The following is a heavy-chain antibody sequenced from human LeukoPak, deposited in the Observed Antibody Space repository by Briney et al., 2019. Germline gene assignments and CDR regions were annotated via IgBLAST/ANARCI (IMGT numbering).Heavy chain of an antibody. J-gene: IGHJ6*02. CDR1: GFTFSSYA. CDR3: ARNNYDILTGYPVRYYYYGMDV. V-gene: IGHV3-23*01. D-gene: IGHD3-9*01. Sequence: GGSLRLSCAASGFTFSSYAMSWVRQAPGKGLEWVSAISGSGGSTYYADSVKGRFTISRDNSKNTLYLQMNSLRAEDTAVYYCARNNYDILTGYPVRYYYYGMDVWGQGTTVTVSS. CDR2: ISGSGGST.